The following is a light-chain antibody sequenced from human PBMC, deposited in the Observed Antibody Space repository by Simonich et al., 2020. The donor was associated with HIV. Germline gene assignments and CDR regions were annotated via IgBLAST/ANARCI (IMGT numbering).Light chain of an antibody. CDR3: SSYTSSSTWV. Sequence: HSALTQPASVSGSPGQSITLSCTGTSSDVGGYNYVSWYQQHPGKAPKLMIYDVSKRPSGVSNRFSGSKSGNTASLTISGLQAEDEADYYCSSYTSSSTWVFGGGTKLTVL. V-gene: IGLV2-14*01. CDR2: DVS. J-gene: IGLJ3*02. CDR1: SSDVGGYNY.